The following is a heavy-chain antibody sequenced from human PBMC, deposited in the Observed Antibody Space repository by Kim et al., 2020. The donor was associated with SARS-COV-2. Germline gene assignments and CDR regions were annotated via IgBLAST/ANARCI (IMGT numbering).Heavy chain of an antibody. V-gene: IGHV3-48*02. D-gene: IGHD3-16*02. J-gene: IGHJ2*01. CDR3: VRVRWGGVIYL. CDR1: GFTFSAYD. Sequence: GGSLRLSCATSGFTFSAYDMNWVRQAPGKGLEWLSFITKTTSAIYYVDSVKGRFTTSRDNGENSLYLQMSSLTDEDTAVYFCVRVRWGGVIYLWGHGTLV. CDR2: ITKTTSAI.